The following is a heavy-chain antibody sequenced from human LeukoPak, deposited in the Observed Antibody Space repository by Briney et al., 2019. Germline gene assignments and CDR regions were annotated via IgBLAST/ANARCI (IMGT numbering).Heavy chain of an antibody. D-gene: IGHD3-9*01. J-gene: IGHJ4*02. CDR2: IYYSGST. V-gene: IGHV4-31*03. CDR1: GVSISSGGYY. Sequence: SETLSLTCTVSGVSISSGGYYWSWIRQHPGKGLEWIGYIYYSGSTYYNPSLKSRVTISVDTSKNQFSLKLSSVTAADTAVYYCARELRDFDWLLLDYWGQGTLVTVSS. CDR3: ARELRDFDWLLLDY.